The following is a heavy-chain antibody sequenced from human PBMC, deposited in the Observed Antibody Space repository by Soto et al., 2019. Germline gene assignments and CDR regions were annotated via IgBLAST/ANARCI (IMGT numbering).Heavy chain of an antibody. Sequence: TGGSLRLSCAASGFTFSSYGMHWVRQAPGKGLEWVAVISYDGSNKYYADSVKGRFTISRDNSKNTLYLQMNSLRAEDTAVYYCARANPGYCSGGSCYNYYGMDVWGQGTTVTVSS. D-gene: IGHD2-15*01. CDR3: ARANPGYCSGGSCYNYYGMDV. J-gene: IGHJ6*02. CDR2: ISYDGSNK. CDR1: GFTFSSYG. V-gene: IGHV3-30*03.